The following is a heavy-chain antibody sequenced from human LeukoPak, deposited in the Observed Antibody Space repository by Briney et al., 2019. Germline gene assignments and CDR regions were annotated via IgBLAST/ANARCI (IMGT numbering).Heavy chain of an antibody. V-gene: IGHV1-46*01. CDR1: GYTFTSYY. Sequence: ASVKVSCKASGYTFTSYYMHWVRQAPGQGLEWMGIINPSGGSTSYAQKFQGRVTMTRDTSTSTVYMELSSLRSEDTAVYYCARAPPQLSYYYDSSGYSSWFDPWGQGTLVTVSS. CDR3: ARAPPQLSYYYDSSGYSSWFDP. D-gene: IGHD3-22*01. J-gene: IGHJ5*02. CDR2: INPSGGST.